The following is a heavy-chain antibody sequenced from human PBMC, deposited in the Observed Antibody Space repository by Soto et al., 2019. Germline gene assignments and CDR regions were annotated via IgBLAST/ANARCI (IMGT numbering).Heavy chain of an antibody. CDR1: GYTLTGDY. D-gene: IGHD4-17*01. CDR2: VNPSGDNT. CDR3: ARELGGTTVNTLFDH. V-gene: IGHV1-46*01. Sequence: ASVNGACKTSGYTLTGDYGHWVRQAKGQGLEWMGIVNPSGDNTNYAQKFRGRVTMTRDTSTNTVHMELSSLRSEDTAVYFCARELGGTTVNTLFDHWGQGTVVTVSS. J-gene: IGHJ4*02.